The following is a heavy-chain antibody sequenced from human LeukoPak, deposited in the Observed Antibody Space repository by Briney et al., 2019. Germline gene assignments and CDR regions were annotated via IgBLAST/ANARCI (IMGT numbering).Heavy chain of an antibody. CDR1: GYSISSAYY. D-gene: IGHD3-10*01. V-gene: IGHV4-38-2*02. Sequence: SETLSLTCTVSGYSISSAYYWGWIRQPPGKGLEWIASVHYSGNTDYNPSLKSRVTISVDTSKNQFSLKLTSVTAADTAVYYCARRRRGSGNLFDYWGQGTLVTVSS. CDR2: VHYSGNT. J-gene: IGHJ4*02. CDR3: ARRRRGSGNLFDY.